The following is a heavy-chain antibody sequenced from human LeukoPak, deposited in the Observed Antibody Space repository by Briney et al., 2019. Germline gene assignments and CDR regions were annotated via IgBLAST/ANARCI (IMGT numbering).Heavy chain of an antibody. Sequence: PSETLSLTCAVSGYSISSGYYWGWIRQPPGKGLEWIGNVYKTGSTYYSRSLKSRVTMSVDTSKNEFSLNLSAVTASETAVYYCERGSEGWFREVFAYWGEGNLVIVSS. V-gene: IGHV4-38-2*01. CDR3: ERGSEGWFREVFAY. J-gene: IGHJ4*02. CDR1: GYSISSGYY. D-gene: IGHD3-10*01. CDR2: VYKTGST.